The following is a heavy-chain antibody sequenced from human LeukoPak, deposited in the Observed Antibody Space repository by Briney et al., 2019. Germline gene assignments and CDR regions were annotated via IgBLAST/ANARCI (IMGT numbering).Heavy chain of an antibody. D-gene: IGHD3-22*01. CDR3: ARGFGYYDSSGAFDY. V-gene: IGHV3-48*02. CDR2: ISSSSSTI. Sequence: GGSLRLSCAASGFTFSSYSMNWVRQAPGKGLEWVSSISSSSSTIYYADSVKGRFTISIDNAKNSLYLQMNSLRDEDTAVYYCARGFGYYDSSGAFDYWGQGTLVTVSS. CDR1: GFTFSSYS. J-gene: IGHJ4*02.